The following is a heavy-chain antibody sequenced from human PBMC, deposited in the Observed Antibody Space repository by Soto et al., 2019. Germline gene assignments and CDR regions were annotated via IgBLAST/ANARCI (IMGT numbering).Heavy chain of an antibody. D-gene: IGHD3-10*01. CDR1: GYTFTSNS. Sequence: ASVKVSCKASGYTFTSNSIGWVRQAPGQGLEWMGWINVYNGNTKYAQQLQGRVTLTTDTSMRTAYMELRSLRSDDTAVYYCARDLDGSGSYYTDYWGQGTLVTVSS. V-gene: IGHV1-18*04. J-gene: IGHJ4*02. CDR2: INVYNGNT. CDR3: ARDLDGSGSYYTDY.